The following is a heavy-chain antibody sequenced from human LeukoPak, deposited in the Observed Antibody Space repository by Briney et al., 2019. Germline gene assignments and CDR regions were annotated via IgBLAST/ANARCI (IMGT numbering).Heavy chain of an antibody. CDR1: GNTLSYYY. CDR3: ARDRGSSWYVDY. V-gene: IGHV1-2*02. J-gene: IGHJ4*02. D-gene: IGHD6-13*01. Sequence: ASVKVSCKASGNTLSYYYLHWVRQAPGQGLEWMGWINPSSGGTEYAQKFQGRVTMTGDTSISTAYMELSRLRSDDTAVYYCARDRGSSWYVDYWGQGTLVTVSS. CDR2: INPSSGGT.